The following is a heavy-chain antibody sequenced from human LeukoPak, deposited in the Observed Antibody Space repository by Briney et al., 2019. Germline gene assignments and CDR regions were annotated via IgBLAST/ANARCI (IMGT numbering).Heavy chain of an antibody. V-gene: IGHV3-21*01. CDR1: GFTFSSYS. CDR3: ARVALCSTRCHPRGYSYGAFDY. J-gene: IGHJ4*02. CDR2: ISSSSSYI. D-gene: IGHD5-18*01. Sequence: GGSLRLSCAASGFTFSSYSMNWVRQAPGKGLEWVSSISSSSSYIYYADSVKGRFTIPRDNAKNSLYLQMNSLRAEDTAVYYCARVALCSTRCHPRGYSYGAFDYWGQGTLVTVSS.